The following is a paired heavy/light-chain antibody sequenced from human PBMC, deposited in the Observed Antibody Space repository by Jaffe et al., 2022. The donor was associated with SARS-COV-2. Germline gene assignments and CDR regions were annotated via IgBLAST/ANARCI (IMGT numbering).Heavy chain of an antibody. CDR1: GGTISSHY. V-gene: IGHV4-59*11. J-gene: IGHJ5*01. CDR2: IYYSGST. D-gene: IGHD3-3*02. Sequence: QVQLQESGPGLVKPSETLSLTCDVSGGTISSHYWSWIRQPPGKGLEWIGYIYYSGSTNSNPSLKSRVTISVDKSKTQFSLRLTSVTAADTAVYYCARGLSTAWFESWGRGILVSVSS. CDR3: ARGLSTAWFES.
Light chain of an antibody. CDR1: GSNIGAPYD. V-gene: IGLV1-40*01. CDR2: GNT. CDR3: QSYDSSLRAYV. J-gene: IGLJ1*01. Sequence: QSVLTQPPSVSGAPGQRVTISCTGSGSNIGAPYDVQWYQRLPGTAPKLLIYGNTNRPSGVPDRFSGSRSGTSASLVISGLRAEDEAEYFCQSYDSSLRAYVFGTGTQVTVL.